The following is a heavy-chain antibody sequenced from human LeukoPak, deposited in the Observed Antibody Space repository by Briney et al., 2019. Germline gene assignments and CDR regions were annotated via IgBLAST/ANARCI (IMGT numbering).Heavy chain of an antibody. Sequence: GASVKVSCKASGYTFTSYGIGWVRQAPGQGLEWMGWISGYNGNTNYAQKVQGRVTMTTDTSTSTAYMELRSLRSDDTAVYYCARDNSVEDIAWWFDPWGQGTLVTVSP. CDR3: ARDNSVEDIAWWFDP. D-gene: IGHD4-23*01. J-gene: IGHJ5*02. CDR2: ISGYNGNT. V-gene: IGHV1-18*01. CDR1: GYTFTSYG.